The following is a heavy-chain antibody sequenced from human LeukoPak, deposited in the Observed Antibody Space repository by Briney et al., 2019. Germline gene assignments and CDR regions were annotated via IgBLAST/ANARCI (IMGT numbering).Heavy chain of an antibody. Sequence: KPGGSLRLSCAASGFTFSDYYMSWIRQAPGKGLEWVSYISSSSSYTNYADSVKGRFTISRDNAKNSLYLQVNSLRAEDTAVYYCARDTGHSGYDYGWGQGTLVTVSS. CDR3: ARDTGHSGYDYG. CDR2: ISSSSSYT. D-gene: IGHD5-12*01. CDR1: GFTFSDYY. V-gene: IGHV3-11*06. J-gene: IGHJ4*02.